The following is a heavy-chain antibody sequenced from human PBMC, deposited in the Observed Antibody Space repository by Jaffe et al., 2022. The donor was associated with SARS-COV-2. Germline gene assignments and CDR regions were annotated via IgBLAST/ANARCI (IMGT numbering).Heavy chain of an antibody. CDR2: ISYSGSA. Sequence: QVQLQESGPGLVKPSQTLSLTCTVSGGSISSGGYYWSWIRQHPAKGLEWLGYISYSGSAYYNPSLKSRVTISVDTSKNQFSLKVYSVTAADTAVYYCARDYWGSSSSHAAGMDLWGRGTTVTVSS. CDR3: ARDYWGSSSSHAAGMDL. CDR1: GGSISSGGYY. D-gene: IGHD2-2*01. V-gene: IGHV4-31*03. J-gene: IGHJ6*02.